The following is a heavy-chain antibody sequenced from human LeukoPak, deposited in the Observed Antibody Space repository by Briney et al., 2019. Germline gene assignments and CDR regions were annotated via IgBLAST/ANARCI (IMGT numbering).Heavy chain of an antibody. Sequence: GGSLRLSCAASGFTFSSYAMRWVRQAPGKGLEWVSGISGSGGSTYYADSVRGRFTISRDNPKNTLYLQMNSLRAEDTAVYYCAKRGGTYYFDDWGQGTLVTVSS. CDR2: ISGSGGST. J-gene: IGHJ4*02. CDR3: AKRGGTYYFDD. CDR1: GFTFSSYA. D-gene: IGHD1-7*01. V-gene: IGHV3-23*01.